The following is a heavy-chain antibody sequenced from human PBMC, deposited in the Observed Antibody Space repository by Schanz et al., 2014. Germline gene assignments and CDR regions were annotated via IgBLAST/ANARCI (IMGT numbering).Heavy chain of an antibody. CDR1: GDSITHFY. J-gene: IGHJ4*02. CDR3: AKDRSWDYDSSGYFDY. D-gene: IGHD3-22*01. V-gene: IGHV3-23*01. CDR2: LSEGGGGT. Sequence: VRLQESGPGLVRPSETLSLTCTVSGDSITHFYWSWIRQSPGKGLEWVSALSEGGGGTHYADSVRGRFTIASDSSKNTLYLQMNSLRAEDTAVYYCAKDRSWDYDSSGYFDYWGQGTLVTVSS.